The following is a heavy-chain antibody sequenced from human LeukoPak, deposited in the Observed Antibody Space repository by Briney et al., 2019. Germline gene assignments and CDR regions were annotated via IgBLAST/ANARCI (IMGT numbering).Heavy chain of an antibody. CDR1: GGSISGFF. D-gene: IGHD3-10*01. Sequence: PSETLSLSCTVSGGSISGFFWTWIRQSPGKGLEYIGYIYYSGTTDYNPTPKSRVSMSVDTSKNQFFLNLTSVTAADTAIHYCARVGYGSGSWGWFDPWGQGTLVTVSS. CDR3: ARVGYGSGSWGWFDP. CDR2: IYYSGTT. J-gene: IGHJ5*02. V-gene: IGHV4-59*01.